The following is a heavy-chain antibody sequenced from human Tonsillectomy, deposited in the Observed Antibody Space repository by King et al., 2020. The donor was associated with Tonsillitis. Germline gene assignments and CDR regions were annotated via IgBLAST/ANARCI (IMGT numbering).Heavy chain of an antibody. Sequence: VQLQESGPGLVKPSETLSLTCAVSGYSISSGYYWGWIRQPPGKGLEWIGSIYHRGSTYYNPSLKSRVTISVDTSKNQFSLKLSSVTAADTAVYYCARDGRMTTVIPFDYWGQGNLVTVSS. CDR3: ARDGRMTTVIPFDY. J-gene: IGHJ4*02. CDR2: IYHRGST. V-gene: IGHV4-38-2*02. D-gene: IGHD4-17*01. CDR1: GYSISSGYY.